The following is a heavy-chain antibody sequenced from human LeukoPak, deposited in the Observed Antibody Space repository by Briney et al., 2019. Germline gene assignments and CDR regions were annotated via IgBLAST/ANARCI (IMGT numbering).Heavy chain of an antibody. CDR2: IYSGGST. Sequence: GGSLRLSCAASGFTFSSYAMSWVRQAPGKGLEWVSVIYSGGSTYYADSVKGRFTISRDNSKNTLYLQMNSLRAEDTAVYYCARSYYGDPDYWGQGTLVTVSS. CDR3: ARSYYGDPDY. V-gene: IGHV3-66*01. D-gene: IGHD4-17*01. CDR1: GFTFSSYA. J-gene: IGHJ4*02.